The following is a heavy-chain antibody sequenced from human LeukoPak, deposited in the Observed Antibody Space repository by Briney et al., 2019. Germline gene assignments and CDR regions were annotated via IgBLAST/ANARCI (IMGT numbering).Heavy chain of an antibody. D-gene: IGHD3-22*01. Sequence: PSETLSLTCAVYGGSFSGYYWSWLRQPPGKGLEWIGEINHSGSTNYNPSLTSRVTISVDTSKNQFSLKLSSVTAADTAVYYCARTSIYYDSSGYRSWGQGTLVTVSS. J-gene: IGHJ5*02. CDR3: ARTSIYYDSSGYRS. CDR1: GGSFSGYY. CDR2: INHSGST. V-gene: IGHV4-34*01.